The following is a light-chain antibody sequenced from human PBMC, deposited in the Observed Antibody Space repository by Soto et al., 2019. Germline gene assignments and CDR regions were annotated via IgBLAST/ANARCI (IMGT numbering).Light chain of an antibody. J-gene: IGLJ1*01. V-gene: IGLV1-44*01. CDR3: AAWDDSLNGLV. CDR2: SNN. Sequence: QSVLTQPPSASGTPGQRVTISCSGSSSNIGSNTVNWYQQLPGTAPKLLIYSNNQRPSGVPDRFSGSKSGTSASLAISGLQSEDEPDYYCAAWDDSLNGLVFGTGTKLTVL. CDR1: SSNIGSNT.